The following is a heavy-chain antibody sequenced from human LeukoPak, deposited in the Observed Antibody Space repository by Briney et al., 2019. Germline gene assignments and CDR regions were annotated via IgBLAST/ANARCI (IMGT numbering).Heavy chain of an antibody. CDR1: GFTFSSYS. CDR2: ISSSSGII. J-gene: IGHJ4*02. V-gene: IGHV3-48*02. Sequence: SGGSLRLSCAASGFTFSSYSMNWVRQAPGKGLEWVSYISSSSGIIYADPVRGRFTISRDNAKNSLYLQMNSLRDEDTAVYYCARVLLRGVPGLDYWGQGTLVTVSS. CDR3: ARVLLRGVPGLDY. D-gene: IGHD3-10*01.